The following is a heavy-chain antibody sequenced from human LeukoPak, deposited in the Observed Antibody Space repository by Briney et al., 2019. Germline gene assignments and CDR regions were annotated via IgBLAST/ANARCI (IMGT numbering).Heavy chain of an antibody. J-gene: IGHJ3*02. D-gene: IGHD6-19*01. Sequence: GGSLRLSCAASGFTVSSNYMSWVRQAPGKGLEWVSVIYSGGSTYYADSVKGRFTISRHNSKNTLYLQMNSLRAEDTAVYYCARAGSGWFAPGPDAFDIWGQGTMVTVSS. CDR1: GFTVSSNY. V-gene: IGHV3-53*04. CDR3: ARAGSGWFAPGPDAFDI. CDR2: IYSGGST.